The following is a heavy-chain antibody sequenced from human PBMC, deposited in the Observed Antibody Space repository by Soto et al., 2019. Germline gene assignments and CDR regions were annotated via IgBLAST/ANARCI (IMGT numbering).Heavy chain of an antibody. CDR1: GFSVTTNY. V-gene: IGHV3-53*02. Sequence: EVQLVETGGGLIQPGGSLRLSCLASGFSVTTNYIIWVRQPPGKGLEWVSTTFTGGSTHYADSVKGQFSISRDNSKNTVYLQMSNLRVEDTAVYYCAKKPPSSIQGWAFGMDVWGQGTTVSVSS. CDR3: AKKPPSSIQGWAFGMDV. D-gene: IGHD1-26*01. CDR2: TFTGGST. J-gene: IGHJ6*02.